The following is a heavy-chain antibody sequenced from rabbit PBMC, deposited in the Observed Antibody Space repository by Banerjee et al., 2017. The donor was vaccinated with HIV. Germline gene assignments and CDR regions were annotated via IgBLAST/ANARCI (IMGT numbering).Heavy chain of an antibody. V-gene: IGHV1S40*01. CDR3: ARGAGSSYYTAYYGMDL. J-gene: IGHJ6*01. Sequence: QSLEESGGDLVKPGASLTLTCTASGFSFSNNYVMSWVRQAPGKGLELIACIYTSDGNTYYASWAKGRFTISKTSSTTVTLQMTSLTAADTATYFCARGAGSSYYTAYYGMDLWGPGTLVTVS. CDR1: GFSFSNNYV. D-gene: IGHD8-1*01. CDR2: IYTSDGNT.